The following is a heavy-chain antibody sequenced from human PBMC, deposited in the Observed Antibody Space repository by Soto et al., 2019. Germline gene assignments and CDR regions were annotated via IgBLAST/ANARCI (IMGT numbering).Heavy chain of an antibody. CDR2: ISSSSSYI. J-gene: IGHJ4*02. CDR1: GFTFSSYS. Sequence: GGSLRLSFAASGFTFSSYSMNWVRQAPGKGLEWVSSISSSSSYIYYADSVKGRFTISRDNAKNSLYLQMNSLRAEDTAVYYCARGPYSSGWYDYWGQGTLVTVSS. V-gene: IGHV3-21*01. CDR3: ARGPYSSGWYDY. D-gene: IGHD6-19*01.